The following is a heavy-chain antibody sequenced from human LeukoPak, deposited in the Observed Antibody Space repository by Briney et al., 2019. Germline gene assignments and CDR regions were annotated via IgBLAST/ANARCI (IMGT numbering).Heavy chain of an antibody. D-gene: IGHD6-13*01. V-gene: IGHV3-30-3*01. J-gene: IGHJ4*02. CDR3: ASLTAADGGY. CDR1: GFTFSSYA. Sequence: PGGSLRLSCAASGFTFSSYAMHWVRQAPGKGLEWVAVISYDGSNKYYADSVKGRFTISRDNSKNTLYLQMNSLRAEDTAVYYCASLTAADGGYWGQGTLVTVSS. CDR2: ISYDGSNK.